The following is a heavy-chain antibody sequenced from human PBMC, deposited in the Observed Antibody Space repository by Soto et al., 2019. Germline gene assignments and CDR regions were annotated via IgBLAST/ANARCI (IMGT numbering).Heavy chain of an antibody. Sequence: QLVQSGAEVKRPGSSVKVSCKASGGDFLSYTISWVRQVPGQGPEWMGTIIPILDVAKNAQKFQGRVAXTADKATSTVYMELRSLRSDDTAVYYGAQMWFGELWHGMDVWGQGTTITVSS. CDR2: IIPILDVA. V-gene: IGHV1-69*02. D-gene: IGHD3-10*01. CDR1: GGDFLSYT. CDR3: AQMWFGELWHGMDV. J-gene: IGHJ6*02.